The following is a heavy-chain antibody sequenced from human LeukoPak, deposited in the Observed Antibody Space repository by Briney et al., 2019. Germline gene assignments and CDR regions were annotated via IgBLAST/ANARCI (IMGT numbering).Heavy chain of an antibody. CDR1: GLPFSNSW. J-gene: IGHJ6*04. CDR3: AGGSSMEV. D-gene: IGHD1-26*01. CDR2: IKKDGSRI. Sequence: ARSLRISCTGPGLPFSNSWRNWVRKAQGKGLAGVANIKKDGSRISYVDSVKGLFIISRYNARNSLYLQMNSLRVEDTAVYFCAGGSSMEVWGKGTAVTVSS. V-gene: IGHV3-7*03.